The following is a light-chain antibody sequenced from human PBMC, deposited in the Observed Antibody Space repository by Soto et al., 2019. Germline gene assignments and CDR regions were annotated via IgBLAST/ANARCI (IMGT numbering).Light chain of an antibody. CDR3: QQYDDWPET. Sequence: EKVMTQSPATLSVSPGERATLSCRASQSVSSNLAWYQQKPGQAPRLLIYDASTRATGIPARFGGSGSGTEFTLTISSLQSEDLAVYYCQQYDDWPETFGQGTKVEIK. J-gene: IGKJ1*01. CDR2: DAS. CDR1: QSVSSN. V-gene: IGKV3-15*01.